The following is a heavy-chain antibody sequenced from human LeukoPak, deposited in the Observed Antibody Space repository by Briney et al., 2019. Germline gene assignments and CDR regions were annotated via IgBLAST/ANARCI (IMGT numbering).Heavy chain of an antibody. V-gene: IGHV4-39*01. Sequence: SETLSLTCTVSGGSISSSSYYWGWIRQPPGKGLERIGSIYYSGSTYYNPSLKSRVTISVDTSKNQFSLKLSSVTAADTAVYYCARHYYDSSGYNIYFQHWGQGTLVTVSS. CDR1: GGSISSSSYY. J-gene: IGHJ1*01. CDR2: IYYSGST. D-gene: IGHD3-22*01. CDR3: ARHYYDSSGYNIYFQH.